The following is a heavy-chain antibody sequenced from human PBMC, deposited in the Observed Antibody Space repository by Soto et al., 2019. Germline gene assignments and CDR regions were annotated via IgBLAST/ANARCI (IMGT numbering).Heavy chain of an antibody. D-gene: IGHD1-26*01. V-gene: IGHV1-69*06. CDR1: GGTLNSQS. Sequence: QVQVFQSGAEVKKPGSSVRVSCKVSGGTLNSQSITWVRQAPGQGLEWMGGIIPMFGTPTDAQKFRGRVTISADTSTSTVYMELRSLSSQDTAVYYCATRTELPHYYYRGLDVWGQGATVTVSS. CDR2: IIPMFGTP. J-gene: IGHJ6*02. CDR3: ATRTELPHYYYRGLDV.